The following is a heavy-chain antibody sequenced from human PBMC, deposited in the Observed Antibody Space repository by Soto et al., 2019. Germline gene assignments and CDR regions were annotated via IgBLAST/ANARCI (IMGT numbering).Heavy chain of an antibody. CDR2: IKPDEGEK. CDR1: GLTFRNYW. V-gene: IGHV3-7*05. CDR3: ARAYN. Sequence: GGSLRLSCVVSGLTFRNYWVSWVRQAPGKGPEWVANIKPDEGEKYYVDSVKGRFTISRDNAKSSLFLQMNSLRAEDTAVYYCARAYNWGQGTLVTVSS. J-gene: IGHJ4*02.